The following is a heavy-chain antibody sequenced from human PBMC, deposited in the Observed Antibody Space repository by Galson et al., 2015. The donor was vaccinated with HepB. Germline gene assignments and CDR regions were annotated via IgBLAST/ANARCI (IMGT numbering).Heavy chain of an antibody. D-gene: IGHD2-2*02. Sequence: SVKVSCKASGYTFTRYYMHWVRQAPGQGLEWMGIINPSGGSTSYAQKFQGRVTITRDTSASTAYMELSSLRSEDTAVYYCASASLGYCSSTSCYMSADYYYGMDVWGQGTTVTVSS. CDR2: INPSGGST. J-gene: IGHJ6*02. V-gene: IGHV1-46*01. CDR3: ASASLGYCSSTSCYMSADYYYGMDV. CDR1: GYTFTRYY.